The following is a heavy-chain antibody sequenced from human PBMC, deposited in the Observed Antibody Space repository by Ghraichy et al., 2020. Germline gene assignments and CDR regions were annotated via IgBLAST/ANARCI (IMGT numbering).Heavy chain of an antibody. CDR3: AKGSGRTSSGYYYWYFDF. D-gene: IGHD3-22*01. Sequence: CAAAGFQFDDYTMHWVRQAPGKGLEWVALVTRDAGTIYYADSVKGRFTISRDNSKNSLYLQMNSLRTEDAAFYYCAKGSGRTSSGYYYWYFDFWGRGTLVSVSS. CDR2: VTRDAGTI. CDR1: GFQFDDYT. V-gene: IGHV3-43*01. J-gene: IGHJ2*01.